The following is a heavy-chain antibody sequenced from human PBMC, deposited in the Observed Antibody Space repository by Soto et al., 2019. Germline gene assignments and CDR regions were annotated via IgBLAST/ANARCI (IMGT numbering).Heavy chain of an antibody. CDR1: GFTFSIYE. J-gene: IGHJ4*02. D-gene: IGHD3-22*01. V-gene: IGHV3-13*01. CDR2: IGTAGDT. Sequence: GGSLRLSCAASGFTFSIYEMHWVRQATGKGLEWVSAIGTAGDTYYPGSVKGRFTISRENAKNSLYLQMNSLRAGDTAVYYCARVRYYYDSSGYFWFYFDYWSQGTLVTVSS. CDR3: ARVRYYYDSSGYFWFYFDY.